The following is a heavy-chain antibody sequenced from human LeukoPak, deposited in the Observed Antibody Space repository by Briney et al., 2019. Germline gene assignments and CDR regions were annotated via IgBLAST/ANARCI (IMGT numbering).Heavy chain of an antibody. Sequence: SETLSLTCTVSGGSISSGGYYWSWIRQHPGKGLEWIGYIYYSGSTYYNPSLKSRVTISVDTSKNQFSLKLSSVTAADTAVYYCAKDLVDCSGGSCNRRHGLDVWGQGTTVTVSS. CDR2: IYYSGST. J-gene: IGHJ6*02. CDR1: GGSISSGGYY. CDR3: AKDLVDCSGGSCNRRHGLDV. V-gene: IGHV4-31*03. D-gene: IGHD2-15*01.